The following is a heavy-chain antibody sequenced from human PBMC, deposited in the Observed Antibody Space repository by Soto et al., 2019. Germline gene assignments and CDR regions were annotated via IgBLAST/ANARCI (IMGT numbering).Heavy chain of an antibody. CDR1: GFTFNSSA. CDR3: AAGSPFHYYGSGSYGYGMDV. D-gene: IGHD3-10*01. V-gene: IGHV1-58*01. CDR2: IVVGSGNT. J-gene: IGHJ6*02. Sequence: ASLKVSCKASGFTFNSSAVQWVRQARGQRLEWIGWIVVGSGNTNYAQKFQERVTITRDMSTSTAYMELSSLRSEDTAVYYCAAGSPFHYYGSGSYGYGMDVWGQGTTVTVSS.